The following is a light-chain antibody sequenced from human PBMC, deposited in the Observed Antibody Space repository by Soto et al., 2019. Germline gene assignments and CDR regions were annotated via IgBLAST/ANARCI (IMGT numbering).Light chain of an antibody. CDR2: DVS. CDR3: SSYTSSILYV. J-gene: IGLJ1*01. Sequence: QSVLTQPASVSGSPGQSITISCTGTSSDVGGYNYVSWYQQHPGKALKLMIYDVSNRPSGVSNRFSGSKSGNTASLTISGLQAEDEADYYCSSYTSSILYVFGTGTKVTVL. V-gene: IGLV2-14*01. CDR1: SSDVGGYNY.